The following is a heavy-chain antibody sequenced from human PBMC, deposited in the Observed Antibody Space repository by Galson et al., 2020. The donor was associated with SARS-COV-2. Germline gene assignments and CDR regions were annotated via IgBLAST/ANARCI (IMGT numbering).Heavy chain of an antibody. Sequence: CAASGFTLRSYGMHWVRQAPGKGLEWLAVIWYDGSNKYYADSVKGRFTISRDDSKNTLYLEMNSLRAEDTAVYYCARVPLYDTSGYYGDSWGQGTLVTVSS. CDR3: ARVPLYDTSGYYGDS. V-gene: IGHV3-33*01. D-gene: IGHD3-22*01. CDR1: GFTLRSYG. CDR2: IWYDGSNK. J-gene: IGHJ4*02.